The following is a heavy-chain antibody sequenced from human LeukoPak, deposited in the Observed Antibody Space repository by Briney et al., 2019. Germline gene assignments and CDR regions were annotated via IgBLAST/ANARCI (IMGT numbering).Heavy chain of an antibody. V-gene: IGHV3-21*01. CDR3: AKDGCGGDCYSVFDY. CDR1: GFTFSSYS. J-gene: IGHJ4*02. Sequence: GGSLRLSCAASGFTFSSYSMNWVRQAPGKGLEWVSCISSSSSYIYYADSVKGRFTISRDNAKNSLYLQMNSLRAEDTAVYYCAKDGCGGDCYSVFDYWGQGTLVTVSS. D-gene: IGHD2-21*02. CDR2: ISSSSSYI.